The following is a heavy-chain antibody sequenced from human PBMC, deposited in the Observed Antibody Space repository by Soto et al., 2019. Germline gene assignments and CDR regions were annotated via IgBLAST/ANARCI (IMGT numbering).Heavy chain of an antibody. Sequence: KESGPTLVNPTQTLTLTCTFSGFSLSTSGVGVGWIRQPPGKALEWLAVIYWNDDKYYSPSLKSRLTITKDTSKTQVVFTMTNMDPVDTATYYCAHRRVASGMDVWGQGTTVTVSS. V-gene: IGHV2-5*01. CDR3: AHRRVASGMDV. CDR2: IYWNDDK. J-gene: IGHJ6*02. CDR1: GFSLSTSGVG.